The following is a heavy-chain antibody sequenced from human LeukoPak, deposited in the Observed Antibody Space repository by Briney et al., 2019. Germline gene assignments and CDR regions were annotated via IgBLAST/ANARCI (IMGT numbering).Heavy chain of an antibody. D-gene: IGHD1-26*01. V-gene: IGHV1-2*02. CDR3: ARNSPGIVGATDFDY. CDR2: INPNSGGT. CDR1: GYTFTSYG. Sequence: ASVKVSCKASGYTFTSYGISWVRQAPGQGLEWMGWINPNSGGTNYAQKFQGRVTMTRDTSISTAYMELSRLRSDDTAVYYCARNSPGIVGATDFDYWGQGTLVTVSS. J-gene: IGHJ4*02.